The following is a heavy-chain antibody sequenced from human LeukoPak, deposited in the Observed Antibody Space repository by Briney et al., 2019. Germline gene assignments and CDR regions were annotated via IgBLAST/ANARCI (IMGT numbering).Heavy chain of an antibody. CDR3: ARGGPLGRSGSYYDK. CDR1: GGSISSYY. J-gene: IGHJ4*02. Sequence: PSETLSLTCTVSGGSISSYYWSWIPQPPGKGLEWIGRIYSSGGTNYSPSLKSRVSMSVDKSKNQLSLQLSSVTAADTAVYYCARGGPLGRSGSYYDKWGQGTLVTVSS. V-gene: IGHV4-4*07. CDR2: IYSSGGT. D-gene: IGHD1-26*01.